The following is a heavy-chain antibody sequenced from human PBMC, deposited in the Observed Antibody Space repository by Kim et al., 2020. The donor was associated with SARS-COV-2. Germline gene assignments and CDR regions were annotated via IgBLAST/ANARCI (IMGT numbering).Heavy chain of an antibody. Sequence: ALVKVSCKASGYTFTGYYMHWVRQAPGQGLEWMGWINPNSGGTNYAQKFQGRVTMTRDTSISTAYMELSRLTSDDTAVYYCASTQVPAAEYYYYGMDVWGQGTTVTVSS. D-gene: IGHD2-2*01. CDR2: INPNSGGT. CDR1: GYTFTGYY. CDR3: ASTQVPAAEYYYYGMDV. J-gene: IGHJ6*02. V-gene: IGHV1-2*02.